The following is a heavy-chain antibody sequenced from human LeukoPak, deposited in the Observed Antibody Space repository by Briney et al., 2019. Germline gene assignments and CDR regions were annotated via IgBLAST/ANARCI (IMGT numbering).Heavy chain of an antibody. CDR2: ISGSSNTI. CDR3: ARGGTNWGSSWYFDL. V-gene: IGHV3-48*01. CDR1: GFTFSSYS. J-gene: IGHJ2*01. Sequence: GGSLRLSCAASGFTFSSYSMNWVRQAPGKGLEWVSYISGSSNTIYYADSVKGRFTISRDNAKNSLYLQMNSLRAEDTAVYYCARGGTNWGSSWYFDLWGRGTLVTVSS. D-gene: IGHD7-27*01.